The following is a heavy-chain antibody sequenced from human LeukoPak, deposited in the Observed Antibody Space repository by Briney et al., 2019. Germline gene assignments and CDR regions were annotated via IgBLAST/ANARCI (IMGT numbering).Heavy chain of an antibody. V-gene: IGHV4-31*03. CDR2: IYYSGST. Sequence: SETLSLTCTVSGGSISSAGHSWSWIRQHPGKGLEWIGHIYYSGSTYYNPSLKSRVTISVDTSKNQFSLKLSSVTAADTAVYYCARDLNKFDPWGQGTLVTVSS. J-gene: IGHJ5*02. CDR3: ARDLNKFDP. CDR1: GGSISSAGHS. D-gene: IGHD3-10*01.